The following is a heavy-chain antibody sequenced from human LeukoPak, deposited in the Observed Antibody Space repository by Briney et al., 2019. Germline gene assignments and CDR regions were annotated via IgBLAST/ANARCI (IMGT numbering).Heavy chain of an antibody. D-gene: IGHD1-26*01. CDR1: GFTFRSYE. CDR2: ISSSGSTI. V-gene: IGHV3-48*03. CDR3: AREGATTPFYYYYYYYMDV. Sequence: GGSLRLSCEDSGFTFRSYEMNWVRQAPGKGLEWVSYISSSGSTIYYADSVKGRFTISRDNAKNSLYLQMNSLRAEDTAVYYCAREGATTPFYYYYYYYMDVWGKGTTVTISS. J-gene: IGHJ6*03.